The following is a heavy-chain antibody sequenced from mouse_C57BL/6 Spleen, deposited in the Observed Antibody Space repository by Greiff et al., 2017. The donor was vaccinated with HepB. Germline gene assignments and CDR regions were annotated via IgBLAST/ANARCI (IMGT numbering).Heavy chain of an antibody. CDR3: ARTRSGGYFDV. Sequence: VQLQQPGAELVMPGASVKLSCKASGYTFTSYWMHWVKQRPGQGLEWIGEIDPSDSYTNYNQKFKGKSTLTVDKSSSTAYMQLSSLTSEDSAVYYCARTRSGGYFDVWGTGTTVTVSS. V-gene: IGHV1-69*01. CDR2: IDPSDSYT. J-gene: IGHJ1*03. CDR1: GYTFTSYW. D-gene: IGHD3-1*01.